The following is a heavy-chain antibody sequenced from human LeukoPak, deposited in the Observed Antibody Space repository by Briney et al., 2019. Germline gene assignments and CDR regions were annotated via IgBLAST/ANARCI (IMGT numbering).Heavy chain of an antibody. Sequence: PGGSLRLSCAASGFTFSSYGMHWVRQAPGKGLEWVAVIWYDGSNKYYADSVKGRFTISRDNSKNPLYLQMNSLRAEDTAVYYCAREYYYYDSSGYYFNPGPDYWGQGTLVTVSS. D-gene: IGHD3-22*01. CDR3: AREYYYYDSSGYYFNPGPDY. CDR2: IWYDGSNK. J-gene: IGHJ4*02. V-gene: IGHV3-33*01. CDR1: GFTFSSYG.